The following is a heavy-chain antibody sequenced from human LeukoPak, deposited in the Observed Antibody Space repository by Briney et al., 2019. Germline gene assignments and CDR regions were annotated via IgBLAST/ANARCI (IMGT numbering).Heavy chain of an antibody. CDR1: GGSFSGYY. V-gene: IGHV4-34*01. D-gene: IGHD6-19*01. J-gene: IGHJ4*02. CDR2: INHSGST. CDR3: ARGEGHSSGWIYYFDY. Sequence: PSETLSLTCAFYGGSFSGYYWSWIRQPPGKGLEWIGEINHSGSTNYNPSLKSRVTISVDTSKNQFSLKLSSVTAADTAVYYCARGEGHSSGWIYYFDYWGQGTLVTVSS.